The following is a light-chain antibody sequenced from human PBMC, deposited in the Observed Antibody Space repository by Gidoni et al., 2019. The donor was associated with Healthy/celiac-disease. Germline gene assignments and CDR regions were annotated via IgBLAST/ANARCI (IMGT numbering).Light chain of an antibody. Sequence: PSSVPVTPGEPASISCRSSQSLLHSNGYNYLDWYLQKPGQSPQLLIYLGSNRASGVPDRFSGSGSGTDFTLKISRVEAEDVGVYYCMQALQTWTFGQGTKVEIK. CDR3: MQALQTWT. V-gene: IGKV2-28*01. CDR1: QSLLHSNGYNY. J-gene: IGKJ1*01. CDR2: LGS.